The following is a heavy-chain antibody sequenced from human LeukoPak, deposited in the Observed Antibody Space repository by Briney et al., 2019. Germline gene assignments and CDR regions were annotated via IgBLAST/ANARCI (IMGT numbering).Heavy chain of an antibody. D-gene: IGHD2-15*01. Sequence: GGSLRLSCAASGFTFDDYGMSWVRQAPGKGLEWVSGINWNGGSTGYADSVKGRFTISRDNAKNSLYLQMNSLRAEDTAVYYCARDRVLYCSGGSCIDAFDIWGQGTMVTVSS. CDR1: GFTFDDYG. J-gene: IGHJ3*02. CDR3: ARDRVLYCSGGSCIDAFDI. CDR2: INWNGGST. V-gene: IGHV3-20*04.